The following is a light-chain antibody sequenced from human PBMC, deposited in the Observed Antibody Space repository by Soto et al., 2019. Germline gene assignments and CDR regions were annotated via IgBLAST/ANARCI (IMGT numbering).Light chain of an antibody. Sequence: DIVMTQSPDSLAVSLGERATINCKSSQSVLYNSNNKNYLAWYQQQPGQPPKLLIYWASTRESGVPDRFSGSGSGTDFTLTIISLQAEDVAVYYCQQYYDTPSYTFGQGTKLEIK. V-gene: IGKV4-1*01. CDR1: QSVLYNSNNKNY. CDR3: QQYYDTPSYT. J-gene: IGKJ2*01. CDR2: WAS.